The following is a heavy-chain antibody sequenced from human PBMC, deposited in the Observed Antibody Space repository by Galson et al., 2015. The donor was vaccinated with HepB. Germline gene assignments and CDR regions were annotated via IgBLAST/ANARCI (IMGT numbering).Heavy chain of an antibody. J-gene: IGHJ5*02. CDR3: AKSESDQWELLPPWFDP. CDR1: GFTFSSYA. D-gene: IGHD1-26*01. V-gene: IGHV3-23*01. CDR2: ISGSGGST. Sequence: SLRLSCAASGFTFSSYAMSWVRQAPGKGLEWVSAISGSGGSTYYADSVKGRFTISRDNSKNTLYLQMNSLRAEDTAVYYCAKSESDQWELLPPWFDPWGQGTLVTVSS.